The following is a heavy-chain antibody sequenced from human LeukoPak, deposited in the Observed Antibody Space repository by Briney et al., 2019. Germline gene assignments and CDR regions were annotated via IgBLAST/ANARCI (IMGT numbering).Heavy chain of an antibody. CDR2: INPNSGGT. CDR1: GYTFTGYY. V-gene: IGHV1-2*02. D-gene: IGHD5-12*01. J-gene: IGHJ4*02. CDR3: ARVMMATIIPSVYFDY. Sequence: ASVKVSCKASGYTFTGYYMHWVRQAPGQGLEWMGWINPNSGGTNYAQKFQGRVTMTRDMSISTAYMELSRLRSDDTAVYYCARVMMATIIPSVYFDYWGQGTLVTVSS.